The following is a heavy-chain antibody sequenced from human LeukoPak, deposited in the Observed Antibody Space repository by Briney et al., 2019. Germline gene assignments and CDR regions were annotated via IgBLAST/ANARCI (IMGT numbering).Heavy chain of an antibody. V-gene: IGHV4-59*01. Sequence: PSETLSLTCTVSGGSISSYYWSWIRQPPGKGLEWIGYISYSGSTNYNPSLKGRVTISIDTSKQQFSLKLSSVTAADTAVYYCARAGYSSSWWFDPWGQGTLVTVSS. CDR3: ARAGYSSSWWFDP. J-gene: IGHJ5*02. D-gene: IGHD6-13*01. CDR2: ISYSGST. CDR1: GGSISSYY.